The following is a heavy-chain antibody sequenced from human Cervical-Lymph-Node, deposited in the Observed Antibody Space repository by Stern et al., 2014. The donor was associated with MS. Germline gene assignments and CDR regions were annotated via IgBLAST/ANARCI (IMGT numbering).Heavy chain of an antibody. V-gene: IGHV1-18*01. J-gene: IGHJ3*02. Sequence: QVQLGQSGAEVKKPGASVKVSCKASGYTFTRYGISWVRQAPGQGLEWIGWIRASNGNTNEEQKLQGRVSMTTATSTSTANMELRSLRSDDTAVDYCARGLLGSENAFDIWGQGTMVTVSS. CDR2: IRASNGNT. CDR1: GYTFTRYG. CDR3: ARGLLGSENAFDI. D-gene: IGHD2-15*01.